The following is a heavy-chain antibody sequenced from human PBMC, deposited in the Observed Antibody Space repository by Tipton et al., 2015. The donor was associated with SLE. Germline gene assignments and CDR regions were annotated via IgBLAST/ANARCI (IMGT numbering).Heavy chain of an antibody. CDR1: GYTFTSYD. CDR3: ASPSSAAAGSGDAFDI. D-gene: IGHD6-13*01. V-gene: IGHV1-8*01. Sequence: QSGAEVKKPGASVKVSCKASGYTFTSYDINWVRQATGQGLEWMGWMNPNSGNTGYAQKFQGRVTMTRNTSISTAYMELSSLRSEDTAVYYCASPSSAAAGSGDAFDIWGQGTMVTVSS. J-gene: IGHJ3*02. CDR2: MNPNSGNT.